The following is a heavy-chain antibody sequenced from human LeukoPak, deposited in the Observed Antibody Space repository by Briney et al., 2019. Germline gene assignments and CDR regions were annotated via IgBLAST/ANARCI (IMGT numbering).Heavy chain of an antibody. D-gene: IGHD1-26*01. CDR3: ARGGGRAFLFVDL. V-gene: IGHV3-48*02. Sequence: PGGSLRLSCAASGFPFSDYIVNWARQAPGKGLEWVSYISGNNAIYYADSVKGRFTISRDNADNSLYLRMNGLRDEDTAVYYCARGGGRAFLFVDLWGRGTLVTVSS. CDR2: ISGNNAI. J-gene: IGHJ2*01. CDR1: GFPFSDYI.